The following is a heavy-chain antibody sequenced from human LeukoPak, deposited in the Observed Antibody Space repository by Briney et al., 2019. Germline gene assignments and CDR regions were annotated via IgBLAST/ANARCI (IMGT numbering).Heavy chain of an antibody. Sequence: GGSLRLSCAASGFTFSSYAMSCVRQAPGRGLEWVSVIGGSGGSTYYADSVKGWFTISRDNSKNTLYLQMNSLRAEDTAVYYCAKDPLHGYYYYGMDVWGQGTTVTVSS. CDR3: AKDPLHGYYYYGMDV. CDR1: GFTFSSYA. V-gene: IGHV3-23*01. J-gene: IGHJ6*02. CDR2: IGGSGGST. D-gene: IGHD2-15*01.